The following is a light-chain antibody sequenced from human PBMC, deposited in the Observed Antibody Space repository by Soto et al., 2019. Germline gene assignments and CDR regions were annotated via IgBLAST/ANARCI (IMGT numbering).Light chain of an antibody. Sequence: EIVLTQSPGSLSLSPGQRATLYCRASRSVDTTFFAWYQKKPGQAPRLLIYGASKRATGIPDRFSGSGSGTDFTLIISRLEPEDFAVYNCQQYMSSVTFGQGTKVEIK. CDR3: QQYMSSVT. CDR1: RSVDTTF. CDR2: GAS. V-gene: IGKV3-20*01. J-gene: IGKJ1*01.